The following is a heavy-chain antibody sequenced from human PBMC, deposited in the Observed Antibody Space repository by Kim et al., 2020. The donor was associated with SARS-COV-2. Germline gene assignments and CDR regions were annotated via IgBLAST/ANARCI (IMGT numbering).Heavy chain of an antibody. CDR1: GFTFSSYA. V-gene: IGHV3-23*01. D-gene: IGHD3-16*01. J-gene: IGHJ4*02. CDR2: ISGSGGST. CDR3: AKDETPWGSGWLN. Sequence: GGSLRLSCAASGFTFSSYAMSWVRQAPGKGLEWVSAISGSGGSTYYADSVKGRFTISRDNAKNTLYLQMNSLRAEDTAVYYCAKDETPWGSGWLNWGQGTLVTVSS.